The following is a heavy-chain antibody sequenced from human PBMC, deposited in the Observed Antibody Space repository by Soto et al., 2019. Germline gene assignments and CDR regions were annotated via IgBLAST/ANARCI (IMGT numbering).Heavy chain of an antibody. CDR3: ARGVSAGVDY. CDR1: GNTFTYVY. V-gene: IGHV1-45*02. J-gene: IGHJ4*02. D-gene: IGHD1-26*01. CDR2: ITPFNGNT. Sequence: GASVKVSCKGSGNTFTYVYLHWVRQAPGQALEWMGWITPFNGNTKYAQKFQGRVTMTRDTSINTAYMELTTLTSDDTAFYYCARGVSAGVDYWGQGTLVTVSS.